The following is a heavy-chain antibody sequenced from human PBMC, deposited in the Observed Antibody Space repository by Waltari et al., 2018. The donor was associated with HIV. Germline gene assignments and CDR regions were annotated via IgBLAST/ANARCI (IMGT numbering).Heavy chain of an antibody. CDR2: IYTSGST. J-gene: IGHJ3*02. D-gene: IGHD3-3*01. V-gene: IGHV4-61*02. CDR3: ARERNYDFWSAWAFDI. Sequence: QVQLQESGPGLVKPSQTLSLTCTVSGGSISSGSYYWSWIRQPAGKGLEWIGRIYTSGSTNYNPPRKRRVTISVDTSKNQFSLKLSSVTAADTAVYYCARERNYDFWSAWAFDIWGQGTMVTVSS. CDR1: GGSISSGSYY.